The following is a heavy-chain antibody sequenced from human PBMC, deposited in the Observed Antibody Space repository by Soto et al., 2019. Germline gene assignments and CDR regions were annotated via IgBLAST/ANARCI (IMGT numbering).Heavy chain of an antibody. CDR1: GGSVSSGSYY. J-gene: IGHJ6*02. CDR3: ARDRMVTTLYYYYGMDV. Sequence: SETLSLTCTVSGGSVSSGSYYWSWIRQPPGKGLDWIGYIYYSGSTNYNPSLKSRVTISVDTYKNQFSLKLSSVTAADTAVYYCARDRMVTTLYYYYGMDVWGQGTTVTVSS. CDR2: IYYSGST. V-gene: IGHV4-61*01. D-gene: IGHD4-17*01.